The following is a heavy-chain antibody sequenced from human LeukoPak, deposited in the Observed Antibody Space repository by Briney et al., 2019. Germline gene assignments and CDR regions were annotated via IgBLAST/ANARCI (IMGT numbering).Heavy chain of an antibody. CDR1: GYIFTTYW. CDR3: ARSPSMVRGVTFDY. J-gene: IGHJ4*02. D-gene: IGHD3-10*01. V-gene: IGHV5-51*01. Sequence: GESLKISCKGSGYIFTTYWIGWVRQMPGKGLEWMGIIYPGDSDTRYSPSFQGQVTISAVKSINTAYLQWSSLKASDTAMYYCARSPSMVRGVTFDYWGQGTLVTVSS. CDR2: IYPGDSDT.